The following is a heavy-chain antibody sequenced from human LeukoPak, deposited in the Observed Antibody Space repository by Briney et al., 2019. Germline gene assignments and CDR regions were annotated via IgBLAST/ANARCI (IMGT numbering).Heavy chain of an antibody. CDR1: GGSISSSSYY. CDR2: IYYSGST. J-gene: IGHJ5*02. D-gene: IGHD3-22*01. V-gene: IGHV4-39*01. CDR3: ARSITMIVGGWFDP. Sequence: SETLSLTCTVYGGSISSSSYYWGWIPPPPGKGLVWIGSIYYSGSTYYNPSLNSRVTISVDTSKNQFSLKLSSVTAADTAVYYCARSITMIVGGWFDPWGQGTLVTVSS.